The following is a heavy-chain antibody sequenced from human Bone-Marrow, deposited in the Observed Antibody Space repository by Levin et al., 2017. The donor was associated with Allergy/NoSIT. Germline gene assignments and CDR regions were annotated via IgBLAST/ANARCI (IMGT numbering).Heavy chain of an antibody. J-gene: IGHJ1*01. CDR2: IYHSGST. V-gene: IGHV4-59*01. D-gene: IGHD3-16*01. Sequence: SETLSLTCSVSGGYISSYYWSWIRQPPGKGLEWIAYIYHSGSTNYNPSLKSRVTISVDRSKKQFSLKLNSVTAADTAVYYCAGGVGTTHFQQWGQGTLVTVSS. CDR1: GGYISSYY. CDR3: AGGVGTTHFQQ.